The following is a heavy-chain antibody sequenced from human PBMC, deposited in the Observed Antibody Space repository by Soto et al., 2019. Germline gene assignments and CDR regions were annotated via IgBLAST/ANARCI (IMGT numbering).Heavy chain of an antibody. V-gene: IGHV4-59*01. CDR2: IYYSGST. J-gene: IGHJ1*01. CDR1: VGSISSYY. Sequence: SETLCVTCTLSVGSISSYYWNWIRQPPGKGLEWIGYIYYSGSTNYNPSLKSRVTISVDTSKNQFSLKLSSVTAADTAVYYCARIPYDSSGYSPDPYFQHWGHGTMFTVSS. D-gene: IGHD3-22*01. CDR3: ARIPYDSSGYSPDPYFQH.